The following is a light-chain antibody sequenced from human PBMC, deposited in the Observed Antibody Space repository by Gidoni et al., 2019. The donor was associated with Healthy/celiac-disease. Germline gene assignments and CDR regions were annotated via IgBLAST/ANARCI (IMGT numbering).Light chain of an antibody. CDR2: DAS. Sequence: EILFTQSPATLTLSPGERATPTCQASQSVSSYLAWYQQKPGQAPRLLIYDASNRATGIPARVSGSGSGTDFTLTIISRGPEDFAVYYCQRRRNWTPNTFGDXTKLEIK. CDR1: QSVSSY. V-gene: IGKV3-11*01. J-gene: IGKJ2*01. CDR3: QRRRNWTPNT.